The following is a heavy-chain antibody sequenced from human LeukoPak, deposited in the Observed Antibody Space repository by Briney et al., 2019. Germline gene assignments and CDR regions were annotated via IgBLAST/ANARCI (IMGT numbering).Heavy chain of an antibody. J-gene: IGHJ4*02. V-gene: IGHV4-30-2*01. CDR2: IYHSGST. CDR1: GGSISSGGYC. D-gene: IGHD4-23*01. CDR3: ARGRKDGGNPADY. Sequence: SETLSLTCAVSGGSISSGGYCWSWIRQPPGKGLEWIGYIYHSGSTYCNPSLKSRVTISVDRSKNQFSLKLSSVTAADTAVYYCARGRKDGGNPADYRGQGTLVTISS.